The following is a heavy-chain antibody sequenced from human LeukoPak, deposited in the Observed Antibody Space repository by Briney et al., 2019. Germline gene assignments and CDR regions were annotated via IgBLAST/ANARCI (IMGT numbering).Heavy chain of an antibody. CDR2: INHSGST. V-gene: IGHV4-34*01. J-gene: IGHJ4*02. D-gene: IGHD2-15*01. CDR1: GGSFSGYY. Sequence: PSETLSLTCAVYGGSFSGYYWSWIRQPPGKGLEWIGEINHSGSTNYNPSLKSRVTISVDTSKNQFSLKLSPVTAADTAVYYCARGLGYCSGGSCYPYDYWGQGTLVTVSS. CDR3: ARGLGYCSGGSCYPYDY.